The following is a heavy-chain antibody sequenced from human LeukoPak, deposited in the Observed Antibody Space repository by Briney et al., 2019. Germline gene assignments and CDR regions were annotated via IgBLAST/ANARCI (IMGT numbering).Heavy chain of an antibody. CDR1: GFTFSTYS. V-gene: IGHV3-48*01. CDR3: VRVDSSGWHGWFDP. D-gene: IGHD6-19*01. CDR2: ISSGSSII. J-gene: IGHJ5*02. Sequence: GGSLRLSCAASGFTFSTYSMNWVRQAPGKGLEWVSYISSGSSIIYYADSVMGRFTISRDDAQKSLYLKMNSLRAEDTAVYYRVRVDSSGWHGWFDPWGQGTLVTVSS.